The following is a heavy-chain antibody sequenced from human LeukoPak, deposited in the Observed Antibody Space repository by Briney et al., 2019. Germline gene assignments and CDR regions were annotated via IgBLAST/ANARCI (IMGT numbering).Heavy chain of an antibody. CDR3: ARLVTHLKKTPMGNFDY. Sequence: GGSLRLSCAASGFTFSTYTMNWVRQAPGKGLEWVSSISRTSSDMYYADSVKGRFTISRDNAKNSLYLQMNSLRVEDTAVYYCARLVTHLKKTPMGNFDYWGQGTLVTVSS. J-gene: IGHJ4*02. CDR1: GFTFSTYT. D-gene: IGHD2-21*02. V-gene: IGHV3-21*06. CDR2: ISRTSSDM.